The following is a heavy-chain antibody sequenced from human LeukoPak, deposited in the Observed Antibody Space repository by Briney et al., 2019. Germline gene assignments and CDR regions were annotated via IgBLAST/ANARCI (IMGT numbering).Heavy chain of an antibody. CDR3: ARDGGPAFDI. CDR1: GGSISNDY. CDR2: IYYSGST. Sequence: SETLSLTCAVSGGSISNDYWNWIRQPPGKGLEWIGYIYYSGSTNYNPSLKSQVTISVDTSKNQFSLKLSSVTAADTAVYYCARDGGPAFDIWGRGTMVTVSS. V-gene: IGHV4-59*01. D-gene: IGHD3-16*01. J-gene: IGHJ3*02.